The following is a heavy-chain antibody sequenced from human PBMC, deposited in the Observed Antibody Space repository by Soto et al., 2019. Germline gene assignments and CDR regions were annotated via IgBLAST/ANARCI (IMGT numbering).Heavy chain of an antibody. J-gene: IGHJ3*02. V-gene: IGHV1-69*12. CDR3: ARGITMIVAEDEAFEI. Sequence: QVQLVQSGAEVKKPGSSVKVSCKASGGIFSAYAINWVRQAPGQGLEWMGGIIPIFGTAKYAQKFQGRVTITADESTSTAYMELSSLRSEDTAVYYSARGITMIVAEDEAFEIWGQGTMVTVSS. CDR2: IIPIFGTA. CDR1: GGIFSAYA. D-gene: IGHD3-22*01.